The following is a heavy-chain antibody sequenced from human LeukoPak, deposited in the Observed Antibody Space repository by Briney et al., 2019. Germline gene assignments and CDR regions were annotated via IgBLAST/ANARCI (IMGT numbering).Heavy chain of an antibody. V-gene: IGHV3-9*02. CDR2: ISWNSGSI. D-gene: IGHD2-2*01. CDR1: GFTSDDYA. J-gene: IGHJ4*02. Sequence: GGSLRLSCAASGFTSDDYAMHWVRQVPGKGLEWVSGISWNSGSIGYADSVKGRFTISRDNAKNSLYLQMNSLRAEDLALYYCAKGACSTTSCSIDYWGQGTLVTASS. CDR3: AKGACSTTSCSIDY.